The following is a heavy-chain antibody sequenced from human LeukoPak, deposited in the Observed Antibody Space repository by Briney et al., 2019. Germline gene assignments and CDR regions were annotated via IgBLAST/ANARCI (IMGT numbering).Heavy chain of an antibody. J-gene: IGHJ6*02. V-gene: IGHV4-34*01. D-gene: IGHD2-2*01. CDR2: INHSGST. CDR3: ASLLRTRHQQQRKRESYYYYGMDV. CDR1: GGSFSGYY. Sequence: PSETLSLTCAVYGGSFSGYYWSWIRQPPGKGLEWIGEINHSGSTNYNPSLKSRVTISVDTSKNQFSLKLSSVTAADTAVYYCASLLRTRHQQQRKRESYYYYGMDVWGQGTTVTVSS.